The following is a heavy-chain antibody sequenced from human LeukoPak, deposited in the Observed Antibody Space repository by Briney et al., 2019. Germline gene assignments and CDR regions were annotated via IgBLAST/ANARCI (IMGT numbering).Heavy chain of an antibody. D-gene: IGHD6-13*01. CDR2: IRYDGSNK. Sequence: GGSLRLSCEASGFTFSSYSMNWVRQAPGRGLEGVAFIRYDGSNKYYADSGKGRFTISRDNSKNTLYLQMNSLRAEDTAVYYCARDLYSSSWVGGYYFDYWGQGTLVTVSS. CDR1: GFTFSSYS. CDR3: ARDLYSSSWVGGYYFDY. V-gene: IGHV3-30*02. J-gene: IGHJ4*02.